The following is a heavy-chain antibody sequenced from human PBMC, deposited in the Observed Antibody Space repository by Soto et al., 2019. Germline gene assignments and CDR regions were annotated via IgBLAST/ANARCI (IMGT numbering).Heavy chain of an antibody. J-gene: IGHJ5*02. Sequence: EVQLVESGGGLVQPGGSLRLSCAASGFTFSSYSMNWVRQAPGKGLEWVSYISSSSSTIYYADSVKGRFTISRDNAKNSLYLQMNSLRDEDTAVYYCARGYYDILTGLNWVAPWGQGTLVTVSS. CDR2: ISSSSSTI. V-gene: IGHV3-48*02. CDR3: ARGYYDILTGLNWVAP. CDR1: GFTFSSYS. D-gene: IGHD3-9*01.